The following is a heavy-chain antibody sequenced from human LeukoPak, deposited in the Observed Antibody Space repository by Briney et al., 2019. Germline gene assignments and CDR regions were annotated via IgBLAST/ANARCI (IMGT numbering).Heavy chain of an antibody. CDR1: GGSISSLTYY. V-gene: IGHV4-39*01. CDR3: AGYSSGWSSGGGY. J-gene: IGHJ4*02. Sequence: SETLSLTCTVSGGSISSLTYYWGWIRQPPGRGLEWVASIYYSGTTYYSPSLKSRITISVNRSNNQFSLRLTSVTAADTAVYFCAGYSSGWSSGGGYWGQGTLVTVSS. D-gene: IGHD6-19*01. CDR2: IYYSGTT.